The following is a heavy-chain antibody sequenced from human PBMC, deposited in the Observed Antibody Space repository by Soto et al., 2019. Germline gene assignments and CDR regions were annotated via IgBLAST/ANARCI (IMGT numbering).Heavy chain of an antibody. CDR1: GGTFSSYA. J-gene: IGHJ6*02. Sequence: QVQLVQSGAEVKKPGSSVKVSCKASGGTFSSYAISWVRQAPGQGLEWMGGIIPIFGTANYAQKFQGRVTITADESTSTADMELSSLRSEDTAVYYCARDQSIVGATVGDYYYGMDVWGQGTTVTVSS. V-gene: IGHV1-69*01. CDR2: IIPIFGTA. CDR3: ARDQSIVGATVGDYYYGMDV. D-gene: IGHD1-26*01.